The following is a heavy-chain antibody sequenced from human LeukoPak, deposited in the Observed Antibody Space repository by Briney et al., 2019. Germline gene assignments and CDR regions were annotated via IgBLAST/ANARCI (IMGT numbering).Heavy chain of an antibody. CDR3: ARGAWFGELGYFDL. V-gene: IGHV3-15*01. J-gene: IGHJ2*01. Sequence: PGGSLRLSCAASGFTFSNAWMSWVRQAPGKGLEWVGRIKSKTDGGTTDYAAPVKGRFTISRDDSKNTLYLQMNSLRAEDTAVYYCARGAWFGELGYFDLWGRGTLVTVSS. D-gene: IGHD3-10*01. CDR1: GFTFSNAW. CDR2: IKSKTDGGTT.